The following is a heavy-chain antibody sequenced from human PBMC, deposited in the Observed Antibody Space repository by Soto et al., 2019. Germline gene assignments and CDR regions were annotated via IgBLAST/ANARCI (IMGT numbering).Heavy chain of an antibody. Sequence: PSETLSLTCTVSGGSISSGGYYWSWIRQHPGKGLEWIGYIYYSGSTYYNPSLKSRVTISVDTSKNQFSLKLSSVTAADTAVYYCARAEEGVPAAKNGAFDPWGQGTLVTVSS. V-gene: IGHV4-31*03. J-gene: IGHJ5*02. CDR1: GGSISSGGYY. CDR3: ARAEEGVPAAKNGAFDP. D-gene: IGHD2-2*01. CDR2: IYYSGST.